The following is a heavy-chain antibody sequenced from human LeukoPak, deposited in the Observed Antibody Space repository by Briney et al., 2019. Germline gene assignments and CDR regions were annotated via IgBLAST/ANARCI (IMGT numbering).Heavy chain of an antibody. J-gene: IGHJ6*02. Sequence: IXXXGSTNYNPSFKSRVTISVDTSKNQFSLTLSSVTAADTAVYYCARLPILSTAPFYYYYYGMDFWGQGTTVTVSS. V-gene: IGHV4-34*01. CDR3: ARLPILSTAPFYYYYYGMDF. D-gene: IGHD2-21*01. CDR2: IXXXGST.